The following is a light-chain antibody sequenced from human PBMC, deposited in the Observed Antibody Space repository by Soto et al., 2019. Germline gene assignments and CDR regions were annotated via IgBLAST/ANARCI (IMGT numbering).Light chain of an antibody. CDR2: SNN. CDR1: SSNIGSNT. V-gene: IGLV1-44*01. CDR3: ASWDDSLSGDV. J-gene: IGLJ1*01. Sequence: QSVLTQPPSASGTPGQRVAISCSGRSSNIGSNTVNWFQQLPGTAPKLLIYSNNERPSGVPDRFSGSKSGTSASLAVSGLQSEDEADYYCASWDDSLSGDVFGTGTKVTVL.